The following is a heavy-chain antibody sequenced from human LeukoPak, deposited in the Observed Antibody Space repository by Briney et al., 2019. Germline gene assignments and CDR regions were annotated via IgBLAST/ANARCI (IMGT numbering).Heavy chain of an antibody. CDR1: GYTFTSYD. D-gene: IGHD5-12*01. Sequence: ASVKVSCKASGYTFTSYDINWVRQATGRGLEWVGWMNPNSGNTGYAQKFQGRVTMTRNTSISTAYMELSSLRSEDTAVYYCARSYSVATIQPAGYWGQGTLVTVSS. CDR2: MNPNSGNT. V-gene: IGHV1-8*01. J-gene: IGHJ4*02. CDR3: ARSYSVATIQPAGY.